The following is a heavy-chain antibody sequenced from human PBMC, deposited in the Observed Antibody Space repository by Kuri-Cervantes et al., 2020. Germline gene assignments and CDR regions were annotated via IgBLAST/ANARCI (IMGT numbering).Heavy chain of an antibody. V-gene: IGHV3-9*01. CDR2: ITWNSGSI. D-gene: IGHD3-16*01. CDR1: GFTFHDYA. J-gene: IGHJ6*03. CDR3: ARGGFYHYYYIDV. Sequence: GGSLRLSCAVSGFTFHDYAMHWVRQAPGKGLEWVAGITWNSGSIVYADSVRGRFTISRDNAKNSLYLQMNSLRVEDTALYYCARGGFYHYYYIDVWGKGTSVTVSS.